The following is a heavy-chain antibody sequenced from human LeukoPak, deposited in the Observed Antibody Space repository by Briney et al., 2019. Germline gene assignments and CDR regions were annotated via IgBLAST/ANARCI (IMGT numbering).Heavy chain of an antibody. J-gene: IGHJ2*01. V-gene: IGHV3-23*01. CDR1: GLSLNNYA. Sequence: GGSLRLSCTASGLSLNNYAMSWVRQVPGKGLEWVSASSSSDDGKWYAESVRGRFTISRDTSKNTLYLQMNSLRAEDTAVYYCAKDRDSGDYGNWYFDLWGRGTLVTVPS. CDR2: SSSSDDGK. CDR3: AKDRDSGDYGNWYFDL. D-gene: IGHD4-17*01.